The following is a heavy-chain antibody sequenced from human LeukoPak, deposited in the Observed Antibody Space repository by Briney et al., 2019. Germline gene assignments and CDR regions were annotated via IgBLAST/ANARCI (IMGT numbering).Heavy chain of an antibody. CDR3: ASHPNIVATGTTTWGGFDY. Sequence: SVKVSCKASGYTFTSYGISWVRQAPGQGLEWMGWISAYNGNTNYAQKLQGRVTMTTDTSTSTAYMELRSLRSDGTAVYYCASHPNIVATGTTTWGGFDYWGQGTLVTVSS. CDR1: GYTFTSYG. V-gene: IGHV1-18*01. J-gene: IGHJ4*02. D-gene: IGHD5-12*01. CDR2: ISAYNGNT.